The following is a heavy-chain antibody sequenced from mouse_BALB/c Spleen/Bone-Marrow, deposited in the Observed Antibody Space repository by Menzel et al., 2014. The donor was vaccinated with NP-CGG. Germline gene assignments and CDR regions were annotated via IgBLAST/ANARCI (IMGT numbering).Heavy chain of an antibody. Sequence: EVHLVESGEDLVKPGGSLKLSCVASGFTFSSYGMSWVRQTPDKRLEWVATISSGGSSTYYPASVKGRFTISRDNAKSTLYLQMSSLNSEDTAMYYCTRRPLQANSYFDCWGQGTTLTVSS. CDR1: GFTFSSYG. CDR2: ISSGGSST. D-gene: IGHD3-2*02. CDR3: TRRPLQANSYFDC. J-gene: IGHJ2*01. V-gene: IGHV5-6*01.